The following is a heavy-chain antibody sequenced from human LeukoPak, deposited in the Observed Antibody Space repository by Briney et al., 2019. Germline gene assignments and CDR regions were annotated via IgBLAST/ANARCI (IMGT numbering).Heavy chain of an antibody. CDR2: INPNSGGT. Sequence: ASVTVSCTASGYTFTGYYMHWVRQAPGQGLEWMGWINPNSGGTNYAQKFQGWVTMTRDTSISAAYMELSRLRSDDTAVYYCARDHGMDVWGQGTTVTVSS. J-gene: IGHJ6*02. CDR1: GYTFTGYY. CDR3: ARDHGMDV. V-gene: IGHV1-2*04.